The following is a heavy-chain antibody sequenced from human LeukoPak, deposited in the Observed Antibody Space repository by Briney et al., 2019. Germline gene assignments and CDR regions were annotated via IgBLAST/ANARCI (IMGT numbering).Heavy chain of an antibody. J-gene: IGHJ5*02. Sequence: SETLSLTCAVYGGSFSGYYWSWIRQPPGKGLEWIGYVYHSGSTYYNPSLKSRVTISVDRSKNQFSLKLSSVTAADTAVYYCARAYQWGSSTSINWFDPWGQGTLVTVSS. D-gene: IGHD2-2*01. CDR2: VYHSGST. CDR1: GGSFSGYY. V-gene: IGHV4-34*01. CDR3: ARAYQWGSSTSINWFDP.